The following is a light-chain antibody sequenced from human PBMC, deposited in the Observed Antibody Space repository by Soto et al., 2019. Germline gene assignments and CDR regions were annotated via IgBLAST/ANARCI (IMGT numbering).Light chain of an antibody. Sequence: IRLTQSPTSLIASVGDRVTITCQASQYVGNYLNWYQQKPGEPPRLLISGASNLEPGVPARFSGSGSGADFTFIISDLQPKDVATYFCQQYDNIILSFGGGTKVEI. CDR2: GAS. V-gene: IGKV1-33*01. J-gene: IGKJ4*01. CDR3: QQYDNIILS. CDR1: QYVGNY.